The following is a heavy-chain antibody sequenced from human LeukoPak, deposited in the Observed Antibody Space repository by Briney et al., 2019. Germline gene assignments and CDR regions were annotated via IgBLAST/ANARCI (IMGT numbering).Heavy chain of an antibody. Sequence: GSLRLSCAASGFTFSSYGMHWVRQAPGKGLEWVAFIRYDGSNKYYADSVKGRFTISRDNSKNTLYLQMNSLRAEDTAVYYCAKDRTYYDILTGYYNVDWGQGTLVTVSS. CDR2: IRYDGSNK. D-gene: IGHD3-9*01. V-gene: IGHV3-30*02. J-gene: IGHJ4*02. CDR3: AKDRTYYDILTGYYNVD. CDR1: GFTFSSYG.